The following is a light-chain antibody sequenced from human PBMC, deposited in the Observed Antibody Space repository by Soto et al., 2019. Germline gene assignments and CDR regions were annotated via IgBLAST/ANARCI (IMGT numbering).Light chain of an antibody. J-gene: IGLJ2*01. CDR2: DNA. CDR1: SSNIGARHD. Sequence: QSVLTQPPSVSGAPGQGVTISCTGSSSNIGARHDVHWYQQLPGAAPKLLIYDNANRPSGVPGRFSGSKSGTSASLVITGLQVEDEADHYCQSYDSGLSGSVFGGGTKLTVL. V-gene: IGLV1-40*01. CDR3: QSYDSGLSGSV.